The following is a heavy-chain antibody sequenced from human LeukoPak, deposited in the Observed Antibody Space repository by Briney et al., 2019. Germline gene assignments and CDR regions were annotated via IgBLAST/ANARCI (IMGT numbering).Heavy chain of an antibody. CDR2: ISSRSTYI. D-gene: IGHD3-22*01. CDR1: GFTFSNYS. Sequence: TGGSLGLSCAVSGFTFSNYSMNWVRQAPGKGLEWVSSISSRSTYIYYADSVKGRFTISRDNAKNSLYLQMNSLRAEDTAVYYCARSPVVQYYDSSGYYPDYWGQGTLVTVSS. V-gene: IGHV3-21*01. J-gene: IGHJ4*02. CDR3: ARSPVVQYYDSSGYYPDY.